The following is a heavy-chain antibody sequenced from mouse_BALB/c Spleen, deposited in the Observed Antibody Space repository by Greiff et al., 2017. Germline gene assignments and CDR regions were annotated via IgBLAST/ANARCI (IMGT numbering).Heavy chain of an antibody. CDR2: IWAGGST. CDR3: ARGYDYDEGSFAMDY. V-gene: IGHV2-9*02. D-gene: IGHD2-4*01. CDR1: GFSLTSYG. Sequence: VKLMESGPGLVAPSQSLSITCTVSGFSLTSYGVHWVRQPPGKGLEWLGVIWAGGSTNYNSALMSRLSISKDNSKSKVFLKMNSLQTDDTAMYYCARGYDYDEGSFAMDYWGQGTSVTVSS. J-gene: IGHJ4*01.